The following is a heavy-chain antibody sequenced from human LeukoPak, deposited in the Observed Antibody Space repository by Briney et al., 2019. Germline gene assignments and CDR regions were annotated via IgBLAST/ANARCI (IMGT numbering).Heavy chain of an antibody. D-gene: IGHD3-22*01. J-gene: IGHJ4*02. V-gene: IGHV3-30-3*01. CDR1: GFTFSSYA. Sequence: GGSLRLSCAASGFTFSSYAMHWVRQAPGKGLEWVAVISYDGSNKYYADSVKGRFTISRDNSKNTLYLQMNSLRAEDTAVYYCAKDRSKVQGYYDTFSDYWGQGTLVTVSS. CDR3: AKDRSKVQGYYDTFSDY. CDR2: ISYDGSNK.